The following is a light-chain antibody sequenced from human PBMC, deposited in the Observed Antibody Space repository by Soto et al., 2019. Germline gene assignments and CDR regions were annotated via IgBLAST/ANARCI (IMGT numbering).Light chain of an antibody. CDR2: EVT. Sequence: QSVLTQPASVSGSPGQSITVSCTGTSSDVGAYNSVSWYQQHPGKAPKLILYEVTNRPSGVSERFSGSKSANTASLTISGLQAGDEADYYCSPFTSSSTYIFGTGTKLTVL. J-gene: IGLJ1*01. V-gene: IGLV2-14*03. CDR3: SPFTSSSTYI. CDR1: SSDVGAYNS.